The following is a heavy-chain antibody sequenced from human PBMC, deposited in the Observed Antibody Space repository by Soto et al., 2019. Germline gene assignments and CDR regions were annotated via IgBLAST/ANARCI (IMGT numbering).Heavy chain of an antibody. V-gene: IGHV3-30*18. CDR2: ISYDGSNK. CDR1: GFTFSSYG. CDR3: AKDRVGYSYGPLEFSLDY. Sequence: GGSLRLSCAASGFTFSSYGMHWVRQAPGKGLEWVAVISYDGSNKYYADSVKGRFTISRDNSKNTLYLQMNSLRAEDTAVYYCAKDRVGYSYGPLEFSLDYWGQGTLVTVSS. D-gene: IGHD5-18*01. J-gene: IGHJ4*02.